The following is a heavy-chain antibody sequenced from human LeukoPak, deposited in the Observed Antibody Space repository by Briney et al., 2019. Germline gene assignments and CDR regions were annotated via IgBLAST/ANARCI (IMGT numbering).Heavy chain of an antibody. J-gene: IGHJ4*02. Sequence: SETLSLTCAVYGGSFSGYYWSWIRQPPGKGLEWIGEINHSGSTNYNPSLKSRVTISVDTSKNQFSLKLSSVTAADTAVYYCARAPPVEMATIGSYYFDYWGQGTLVTVSS. CDR2: INHSGST. CDR3: ARAPPVEMATIGSYYFDY. D-gene: IGHD5-24*01. V-gene: IGHV4-34*01. CDR1: GGSFSGYY.